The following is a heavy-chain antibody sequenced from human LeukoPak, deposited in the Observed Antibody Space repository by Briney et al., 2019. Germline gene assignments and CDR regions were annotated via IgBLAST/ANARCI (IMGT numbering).Heavy chain of an antibody. V-gene: IGHV1-2*02. J-gene: IGHJ3*01. CDR3: ATPVPGYGALDV. CDR1: GYTGSDYY. D-gene: IGHD3-9*01. CDR2: INPKTAET. Sequence: ASVKVSCKTSGYTGSDYYMHWVRRAPGQGLEWMGWINPKTAETKYTQEFQGRVTMTADTSISIVHMELRSLTSDDTAMYYCATPVPGYGALDVWGQGTMVTVSS.